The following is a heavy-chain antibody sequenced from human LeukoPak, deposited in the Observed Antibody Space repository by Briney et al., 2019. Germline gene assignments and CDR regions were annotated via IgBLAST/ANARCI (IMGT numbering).Heavy chain of an antibody. CDR2: ISYDGSNK. CDR3: ARDGMAIFGPIGWFDP. Sequence: GGSLRLSCAASGFTFSSYAMSWVRQAPGKGLEWVAVISYDGSNKYYADSVKGRFTISRDNSKNTLYLQMNSLRAEDTAVYYCARDGMAIFGPIGWFDPWGQGTLVTVSS. J-gene: IGHJ5*02. CDR1: GFTFSSYA. V-gene: IGHV3-30-3*01. D-gene: IGHD3-3*01.